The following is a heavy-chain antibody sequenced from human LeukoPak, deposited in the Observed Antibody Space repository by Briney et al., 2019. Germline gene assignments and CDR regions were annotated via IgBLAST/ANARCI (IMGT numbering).Heavy chain of an antibody. D-gene: IGHD4-23*01. CDR1: GFTFSDYW. CDR3: ATDRKVGTWDPRFNY. Sequence: HPGGSLGLSCSASGFTFSDYWMMWVRQAPGKGLEWVGNIRQDDSEKNYVDSVKGRFTISRGNAKFSLYLQMNSLRAEDTAIYYCATDRKVGTWDPRFNYWGQGTLVTVSS. V-gene: IGHV3-7*01. J-gene: IGHJ4*02. CDR2: IRQDDSEK.